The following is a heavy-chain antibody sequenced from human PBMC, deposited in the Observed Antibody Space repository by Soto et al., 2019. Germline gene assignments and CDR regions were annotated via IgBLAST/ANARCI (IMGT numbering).Heavy chain of an antibody. Sequence: GWSLRLSWAASGLTFIIYAMRWVRQGAGKGLEWVSAISGSGGSTYYADSVKGRFTISRDDSKNTLYLQMNSLRAEDTAVYYCAMGFDYWGQGT. CDR3: AMGFDY. CDR2: ISGSGGST. V-gene: IGHV3-23*01. CDR1: GLTFIIYA. J-gene: IGHJ4*02.